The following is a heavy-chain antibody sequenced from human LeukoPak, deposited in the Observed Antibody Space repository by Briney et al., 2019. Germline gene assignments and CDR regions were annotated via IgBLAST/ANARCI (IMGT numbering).Heavy chain of an antibody. J-gene: IGHJ4*02. D-gene: IGHD6-13*01. V-gene: IGHV3-9*01. CDR2: ISWNSGSI. Sequence: GGSLRLSCAASGFTFDDYAMHWVRQAPGKGLEWVSGISWNSGSIGYADSVKGRFTISRDNAKNSLYLQMNSLRAEDTAVYYCASKIRGRSSSWYSDYWGQGTLVTVSS. CDR1: GFTFDDYA. CDR3: ASKIRGRSSSWYSDY.